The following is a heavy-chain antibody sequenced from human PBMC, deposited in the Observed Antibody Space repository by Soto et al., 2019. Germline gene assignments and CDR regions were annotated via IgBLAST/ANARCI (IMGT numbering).Heavy chain of an antibody. CDR1: GASITTYY. J-gene: IGHJ4*02. CDR2: VYHTGST. D-gene: IGHD6-19*01. V-gene: IGHV4-59*13. Sequence: SETLSLTGDVSGASITTYYCSWIRQAPGKGMEAIGNVYHTGSTDYNSSLRSRVTISVDTSKNQFSLNMNSVTAADTAVYSCARRLFGSGWTLDSWGQGALVTVSS. CDR3: ARRLFGSGWTLDS.